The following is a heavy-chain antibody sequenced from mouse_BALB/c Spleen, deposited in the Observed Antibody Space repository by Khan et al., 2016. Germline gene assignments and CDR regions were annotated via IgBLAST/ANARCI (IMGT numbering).Heavy chain of an antibody. CDR2: INPSNGRT. D-gene: IGHD4-1*02. CDR3: ARGGPNWDYFDY. CDR1: GYTFTSYW. J-gene: IGHJ2*01. Sequence: QVQLQQSGAELVKPGASVKLSCKASGYTFTSYWMHWVKQRPGQGLEWIGEINPSNGRTNYDEKFKTKATLTVDKSSSTAYMQLSSLKSEDSAVYYCARGGPNWDYFDYWGQGTTLTVSS. V-gene: IGHV1S81*02.